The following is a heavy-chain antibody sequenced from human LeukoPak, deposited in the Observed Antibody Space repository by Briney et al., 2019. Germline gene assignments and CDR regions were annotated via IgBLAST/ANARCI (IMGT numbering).Heavy chain of an antibody. V-gene: IGHV4-4*07. Sequence: AETLTLTCTVSGFTFSSYYRSWVRQPPGKGLEWIGCIYTSGSTKYYPSLKSRVTTSVETPKNQFSLKLSSVAAADTAVYYCAREHLLRFLELPYGMAVWGQGTTVTVSS. J-gene: IGHJ6*02. CDR1: GFTFSSYY. D-gene: IGHD3-3*01. CDR3: AREHLLRFLELPYGMAV. CDR2: IYTSGST.